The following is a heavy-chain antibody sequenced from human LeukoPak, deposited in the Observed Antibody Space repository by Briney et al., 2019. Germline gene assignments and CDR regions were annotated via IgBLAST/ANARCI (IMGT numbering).Heavy chain of an antibody. D-gene: IGHD2-15*01. CDR3: ARGGSFAFDI. Sequence: SQTLSLTCAISGASVSTNTGAWNWISQSPSRGLEWLGRKYYRSQWHNEYAVSVKSRINVTPDTSKNQVSLQLNSVTLEDTAVYYCARGGSFAFDIWGQGTMVTVSA. V-gene: IGHV6-1*01. CDR1: GASVSTNTGA. CDR2: KYYRSQWHN. J-gene: IGHJ3*02.